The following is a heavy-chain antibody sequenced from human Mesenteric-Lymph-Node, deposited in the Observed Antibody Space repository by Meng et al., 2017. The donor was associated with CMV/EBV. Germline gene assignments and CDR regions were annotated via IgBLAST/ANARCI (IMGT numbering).Heavy chain of an antibody. V-gene: IGHV3-33*01. J-gene: IGHJ4*02. CDR1: GFTFSSYG. Sequence: GESLKISCAASGFTFSSYGMHWVRQAPGKGLEWVAVIWYDGSNKYYADSVKGRFTISRDNSKNTLYLQMNSLRAEDTAVYYCARGDYCSSTSCYFGDFDYWGQGTLVTVSS. D-gene: IGHD2-2*01. CDR2: IWYDGSNK. CDR3: ARGDYCSSTSCYFGDFDY.